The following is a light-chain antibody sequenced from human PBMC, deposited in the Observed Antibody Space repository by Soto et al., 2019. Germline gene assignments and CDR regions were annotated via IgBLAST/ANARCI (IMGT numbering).Light chain of an antibody. CDR2: DVS. CDR3: SSYTTGHTRQIV. V-gene: IGLV2-14*03. J-gene: IGLJ1*01. Sequence: QSALTQPASVSGSPGQSITISCTGTSSDVGGYHYVSWYQHHTGKAPKFMMYDVSNRPSGVSNRFSGPKSGNTASLTIPGLQTADGADYSCSSYTTGHTRQIVFGTGTKLTVL. CDR1: SSDVGGYHY.